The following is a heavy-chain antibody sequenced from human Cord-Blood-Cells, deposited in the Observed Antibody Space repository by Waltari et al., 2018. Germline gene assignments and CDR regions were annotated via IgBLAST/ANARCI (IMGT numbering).Heavy chain of an antibody. Sequence: QVQLQESGPGLVKPSQTLSLTCTVSGGSISSGSYYWSWIRQPAGKGLEWIGYIYTRGSTTDNTSLTSRVTISVDTSKNQCSRKLGSVTAADTAVYYCARSGYDILTGYYDAFDIWGQGTMVTVSS. CDR2: IYTRGST. J-gene: IGHJ3*02. CDR1: GGSISSGSYY. CDR3: ARSGYDILTGYYDAFDI. D-gene: IGHD3-9*01. V-gene: IGHV4-61*09.